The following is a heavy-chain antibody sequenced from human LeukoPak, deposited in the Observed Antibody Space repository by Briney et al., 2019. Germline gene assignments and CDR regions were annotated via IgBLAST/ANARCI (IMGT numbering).Heavy chain of an antibody. J-gene: IGHJ3*02. CDR1: GFTFSTYN. Sequence: GGSLRLSCAASGFTFSTYNMNWVRQAPGKGLEWVSSISSSSNYIYYADSVKGRFTISRDNAKNSLYLQMNSLRVEDTDVYYCARDVGASAPDAFDIWGQRIMVTVSS. CDR3: ARDVGASAPDAFDI. CDR2: ISSSSNYI. V-gene: IGHV3-21*01. D-gene: IGHD1-26*01.